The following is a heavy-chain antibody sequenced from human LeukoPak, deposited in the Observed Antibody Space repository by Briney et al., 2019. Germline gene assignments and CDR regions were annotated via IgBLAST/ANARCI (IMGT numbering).Heavy chain of an antibody. CDR3: ARADGTGGPYDY. CDR2: IYSGGTT. J-gene: IGHJ4*02. Sequence: GGSLRLSCAASGFAVSSNHMNWVRQAPGKELEWVSVIYSGGTTHYADSVKGRFTISRDNSKNTLFLQMNSLRAEDTAVYYCARADGTGGPYDYWGQGTLVTVSS. CDR1: GFAVSSNH. D-gene: IGHD3/OR15-3a*01. V-gene: IGHV3-53*01.